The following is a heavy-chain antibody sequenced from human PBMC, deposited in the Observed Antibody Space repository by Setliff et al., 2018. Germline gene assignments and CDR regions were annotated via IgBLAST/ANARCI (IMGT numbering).Heavy chain of an antibody. Sequence: ASVKVSCKASGGTFSNYGVSWVRQAPGQGLEWMGGTIPLFGTTDYAQKFHGRVTIITDESTSTAYMELSSLASDDTAVYYCAREGVDTRSSTGYRYYMDVWGQGTTVTVSS. CDR1: GGTFSNYG. V-gene: IGHV1-69*05. J-gene: IGHJ6*03. CDR3: AREGVDTRSSTGYRYYMDV. D-gene: IGHD5-18*01. CDR2: TIPLFGTT.